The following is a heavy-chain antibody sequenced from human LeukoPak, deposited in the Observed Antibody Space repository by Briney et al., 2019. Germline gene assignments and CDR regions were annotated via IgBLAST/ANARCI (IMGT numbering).Heavy chain of an antibody. J-gene: IGHJ4*02. D-gene: IGHD3-10*01. CDR1: GYTFIDYY. V-gene: IGHV1-2*02. CDR2: INPNSGGT. CDR3: ARIRHYYGSGSYSLGY. Sequence: ASVKVSCKASGYTFIDYYIHWVRQAPGQGLEWMGWINPNSGGTNYGQKFQGRVTMTRDTSISTAYMELSRLISDETAVYYCARIRHYYGSGSYSLGYWGQGTPVTVSS.